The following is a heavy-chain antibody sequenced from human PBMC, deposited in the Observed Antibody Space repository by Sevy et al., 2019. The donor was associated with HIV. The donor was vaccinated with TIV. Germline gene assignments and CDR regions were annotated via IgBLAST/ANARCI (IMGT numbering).Heavy chain of an antibody. D-gene: IGHD2-2*01. CDR1: GGTFSSYA. J-gene: IGHJ4*02. CDR3: ARLSGGHCSSTSCSLTSDY. CDR2: IIPILGIA. V-gene: IGHV1-69*04. Sequence: ASVKVSCKASGGTFSSYAISWVRQAPGQGLEWMGRIIPILGIANYAQKFQGRVTITADKSTSTAYMELSSLRSEDTAGYYCARLSGGHCSSTSCSLTSDYWGQGTLVTVSS.